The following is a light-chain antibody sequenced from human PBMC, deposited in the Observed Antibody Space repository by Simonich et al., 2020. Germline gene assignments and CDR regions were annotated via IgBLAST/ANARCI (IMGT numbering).Light chain of an antibody. V-gene: IGLV6-57*01. J-gene: IGLJ3*02. CDR1: SGSIASNY. CDR2: EDN. CDR3: QSYDSSNQV. Sequence: NFMLTQPHSVSESPGKTVTISCTRSSGSIASNYVQWYQQRPGSSPTTVLYEDNQRPSVVPDRFSGSIDSSSNSASLTISGLKTEDEADYYCQSYDSSNQVFGGGTKLTVL.